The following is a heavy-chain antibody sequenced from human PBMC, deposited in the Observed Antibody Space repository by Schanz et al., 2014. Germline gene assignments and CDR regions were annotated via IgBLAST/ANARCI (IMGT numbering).Heavy chain of an antibody. D-gene: IGHD4-4*01. Sequence: EVQLVESGGGFVQPGGSLRLSCAASGFTFSVYWMHWVRQPPGEGLVSVSRISGDGTTTSYADSVKGRFTISRDNAKNTLYLQMNSLRAEDTALYYCAKDRQTTVNRVGYYYGMDVWGQGTTVTVSS. V-gene: IGHV3-74*01. CDR1: GFTFSVYW. CDR2: ISGDGTTT. CDR3: AKDRQTTVNRVGYYYGMDV. J-gene: IGHJ6*02.